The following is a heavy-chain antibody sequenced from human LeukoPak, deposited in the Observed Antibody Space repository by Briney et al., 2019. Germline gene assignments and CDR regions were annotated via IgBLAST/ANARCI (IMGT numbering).Heavy chain of an antibody. J-gene: IGHJ4*02. CDR1: GVSISSGGYS. Sequence: SETLSLTCAVSGVSISSGGYSWSWIRQPPGKGLEWIGYIYHSGSTYYNPSLKSRVTISVDRSKNQFSLKLSSVTAADTAVYYCASTMVRGVIITWAFDYWGQGTLVTVSS. D-gene: IGHD3-10*01. CDR2: IYHSGST. V-gene: IGHV4-30-2*01. CDR3: ASTMVRGVIITWAFDY.